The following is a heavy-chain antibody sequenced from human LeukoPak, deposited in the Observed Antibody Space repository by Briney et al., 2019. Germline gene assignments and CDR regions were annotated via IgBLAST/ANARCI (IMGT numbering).Heavy chain of an antibody. Sequence: SETLSLTCTVSGGSISSSSYYWGWIRQPPGKGLEGIGSIYYSGSTYYNPSLKSRVTISVDTSKNTFYVKLSSVTDADTAVYYCASYGYYVTYWGQGTLVPVSS. D-gene: IGHD3-22*01. J-gene: IGHJ4*02. CDR1: GGSISSSSYY. V-gene: IGHV4-39*01. CDR2: IYYSGST. CDR3: ASYGYYVTY.